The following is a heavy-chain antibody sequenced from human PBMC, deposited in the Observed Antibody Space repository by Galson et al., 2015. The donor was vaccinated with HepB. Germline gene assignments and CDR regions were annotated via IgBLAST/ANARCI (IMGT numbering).Heavy chain of an antibody. CDR3: ARDYGSSRPALDY. Sequence: SLRLSCAASGFTFSSYAMHWVRQAPGKGLEWVAVISYDGSNKYYADSVKGRFTISRDNSKNTPYLQMNSLRAEDTAVYYCARDYGSSRPALDYWGQGTLVTVSS. J-gene: IGHJ4*02. V-gene: IGHV3-30*04. CDR1: GFTFSSYA. CDR2: ISYDGSNK. D-gene: IGHD1-26*01.